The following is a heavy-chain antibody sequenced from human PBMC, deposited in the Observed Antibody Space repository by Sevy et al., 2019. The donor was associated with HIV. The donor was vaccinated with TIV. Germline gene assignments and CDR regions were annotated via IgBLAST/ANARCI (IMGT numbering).Heavy chain of an antibody. CDR2: ISYDGSNK. D-gene: IGHD3-16*02. Sequence: GGSLRLSCAASGFTFSSYVMHWVRQAPGKGLEWVAVISYDGSNKYYADSVKGRFTISRDNSKNTLYLQMNSLRAEDTAVYYCARGGLMITFGGVIVETNNFDYWGQGTLVTVSS. CDR3: ARGGLMITFGGVIVETNNFDY. V-gene: IGHV3-30*04. CDR1: GFTFSSYV. J-gene: IGHJ4*02.